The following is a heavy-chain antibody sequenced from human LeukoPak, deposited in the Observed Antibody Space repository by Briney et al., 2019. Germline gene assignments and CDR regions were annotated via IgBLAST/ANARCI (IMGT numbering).Heavy chain of an antibody. V-gene: IGHV4-30-2*01. Sequence: SQTLSLTCTVSGGSISSGGYYWSWIRQPPGKGLEWIGYIYHSGSTYYNPSLKSRVTISVDRSKNQFSLKLSSVTAADTAVYYCARGDYYGSGSYYKFPGDMDVWGQGTTVTVSS. CDR3: ARGDYYGSGSYYKFPGDMDV. CDR1: GGSISSGGYY. CDR2: IYHSGST. J-gene: IGHJ6*02. D-gene: IGHD3-10*01.